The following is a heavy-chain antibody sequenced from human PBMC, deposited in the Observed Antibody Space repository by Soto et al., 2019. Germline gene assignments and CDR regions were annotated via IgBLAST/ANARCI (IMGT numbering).Heavy chain of an antibody. D-gene: IGHD2-2*02. Sequence: EVQLVESGGGLVKPGESLRLSCVASDSTFRSYSMNWVRQAPGRGLEWVSIISSGSSVIFYADSMKGRFTISRDNAKNSLYLQMNSLRAEDTAVYYCARGGRGYTKDATFDIWGQGTMVTVSS. CDR3: ARGGRGYTKDATFDI. J-gene: IGHJ3*02. CDR1: DSTFRSYS. V-gene: IGHV3-21*01. CDR2: ISSGSSVI.